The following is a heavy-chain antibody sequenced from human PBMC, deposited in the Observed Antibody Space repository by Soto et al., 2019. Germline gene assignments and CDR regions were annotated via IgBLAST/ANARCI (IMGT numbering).Heavy chain of an antibody. Sequence: GASLRLSCAVSGFTFSSYAMSWVRQAPGRGLEWVAAIRGSGGSTYYADSVKGRFTISRDNSKNTLYLQMNSLRAEDTAVYYCARDPPGSGWAFDYWGQGTLVTVSS. CDR1: GFTFSSYA. J-gene: IGHJ4*02. CDR3: ARDPPGSGWAFDY. D-gene: IGHD6-19*01. CDR2: IRGSGGST. V-gene: IGHV3-23*01.